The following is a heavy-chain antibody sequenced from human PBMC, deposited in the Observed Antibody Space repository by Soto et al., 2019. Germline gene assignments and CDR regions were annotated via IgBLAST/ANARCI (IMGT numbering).Heavy chain of an antibody. J-gene: IGHJ4*02. V-gene: IGHV4-30-2*06. Sequence: QVQLQESGPGLVKPSQTLSLTCAVSGVSINAGGYSWNWIRQSPGKALEWLGHIYQSGSTYYKPSLKGRITISLDMSKNDFSLAVTSVTPADTAVYFCARGDYNDYFDFWGQGALVTVSS. CDR1: GVSINAGGYS. CDR3: ARGDYNDYFDF. CDR2: IYQSGST. D-gene: IGHD4-4*01.